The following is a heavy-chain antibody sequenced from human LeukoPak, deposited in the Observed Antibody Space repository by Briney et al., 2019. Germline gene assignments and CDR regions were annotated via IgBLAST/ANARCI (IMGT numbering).Heavy chain of an antibody. V-gene: IGHV4-4*07. CDR1: GGSISNWY. J-gene: IGHJ4*02. Sequence: PSETLSLTCTVSGGSISNWYWTWIWQPAGKGLEWIGRIYASGSTDYNPSLKSRVTMSVDRSNNQFSLKLSSVTAADTGVYYCARYDGSPANYLDYWGQGNVVTVSS. CDR3: ARYDGSPANYLDY. D-gene: IGHD1-26*01. CDR2: IYASGST.